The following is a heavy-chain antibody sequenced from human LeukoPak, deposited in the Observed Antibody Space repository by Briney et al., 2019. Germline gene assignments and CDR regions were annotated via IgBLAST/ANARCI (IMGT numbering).Heavy chain of an antibody. CDR2: INHNGNVN. CDR3: ASLSLGHY. J-gene: IGHJ4*02. D-gene: IGHD6-6*01. V-gene: IGHV3-7*03. CDR1: GFTFSSYW. Sequence: GGSLRLSCAASGFTFSSYWMIWARQAPGKGLEWVASINHNGNVNYYVDSVKGRFTISRDNAKNSLYLQMSNLRAEDTAVYYCASLSLGHYWGQGTLVTVSS.